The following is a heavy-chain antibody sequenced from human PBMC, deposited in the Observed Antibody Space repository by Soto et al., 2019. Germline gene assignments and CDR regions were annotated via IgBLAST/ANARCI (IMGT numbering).Heavy chain of an antibody. CDR2: IKQDGSEK. V-gene: IGHV3-7*01. Sequence: GGSLRLSCAASGFTFSRHWMSWVRQAPGKGLEWVANIKQDGSEKYSVDSVKGRFTISRDNAKNSLSLQMNSLRAEDTAVYYCARGYGSSTNCYAAAFDSWGQGTMVTVSS. CDR3: ARGYGSSTNCYAAAFDS. CDR1: GFTFSRHW. D-gene: IGHD2-2*01. J-gene: IGHJ3*02.